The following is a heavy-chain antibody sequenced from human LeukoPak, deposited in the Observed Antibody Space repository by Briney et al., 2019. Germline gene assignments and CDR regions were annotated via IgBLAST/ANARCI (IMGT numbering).Heavy chain of an antibody. J-gene: IGHJ5*02. CDR3: ASWYSSSWYRGNWFDP. V-gene: IGHV3-30-3*01. CDR2: ISYDGSNK. CDR1: GFTFSSYA. Sequence: GGSLRLSCAASGFTFSSYAMHWVRQAPGKGLEWVAVISYDGSNKYYADSVKGRFTISRDNSKNTLYLQMNSLRAEDTAVYYCASWYSSSWYRGNWFDPWGQGTLVTVSS. D-gene: IGHD6-13*01.